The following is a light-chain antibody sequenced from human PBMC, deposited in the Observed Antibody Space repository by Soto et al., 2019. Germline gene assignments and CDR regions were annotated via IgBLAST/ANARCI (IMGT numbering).Light chain of an antibody. CDR3: QQYNKWPQT. J-gene: IGKJ1*01. V-gene: IGKV3-15*01. Sequence: EIVMTQSPATLSVSPGERATLSCRASQSVSSNLAWYQQRPGQAPRLLIYGASTRATGIPARFSGSGSGTEFTLTISSLRSEDFAVYYCQQYNKWPQTFGQGTKVDIK. CDR1: QSVSSN. CDR2: GAS.